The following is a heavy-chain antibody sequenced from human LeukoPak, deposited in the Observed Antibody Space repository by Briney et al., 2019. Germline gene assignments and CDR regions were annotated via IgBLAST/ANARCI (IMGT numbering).Heavy chain of an antibody. CDR2: IYSSGST. CDR3: ARDGGLAPYSSSTPFDY. J-gene: IGHJ4*02. V-gene: IGHV3-66*03. CDR1: GFTVSTNY. D-gene: IGHD6-6*01. Sequence: GGSLRLSCAASGFTVSTNYMSWVRQAPGKGLEWVSVIYSSGSTYYADSVKGRFTIFRDNSKKTLYLQMNSLRAEDTAVYYCARDGGLAPYSSSTPFDYWGQGTLVTVSS.